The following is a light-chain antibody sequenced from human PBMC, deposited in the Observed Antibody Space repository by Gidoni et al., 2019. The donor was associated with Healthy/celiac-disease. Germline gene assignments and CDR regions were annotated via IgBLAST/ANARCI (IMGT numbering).Light chain of an antibody. J-gene: IGKJ3*01. CDR1: QSISSW. CDR2: KAS. Sequence: DLQMTQSPSTLSASVGDRVTSTCRASQSISSWLAWYQQKPGKAPKLLIYKASSLESGVPSKFSGSGSGTEFTLTISSLQPDDFATYYCQQYNSYSFTFGPGTKVDIK. V-gene: IGKV1-5*03. CDR3: QQYNSYSFT.